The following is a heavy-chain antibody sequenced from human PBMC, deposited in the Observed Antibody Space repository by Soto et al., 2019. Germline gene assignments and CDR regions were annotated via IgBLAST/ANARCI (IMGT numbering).Heavy chain of an antibody. CDR3: ARQIYDSDTGPNFQYYFDS. CDR2: IDPSDSQT. Sequence: GESLKISCKGSGYSFAGYWITWVRQKPGKGLEWMGRIDPSDSQTYYSPSFRGHVTISVTKSITTVFLQWSSLRASDTAMYHCARQIYDSDTGPNFQYYFDSWGQGTPVTVSS. J-gene: IGHJ4*02. CDR1: GYSFAGYW. V-gene: IGHV5-10-1*01. D-gene: IGHD3-22*01.